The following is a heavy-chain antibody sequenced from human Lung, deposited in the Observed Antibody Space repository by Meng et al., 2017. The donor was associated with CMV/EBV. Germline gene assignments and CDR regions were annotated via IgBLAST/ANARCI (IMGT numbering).Heavy chain of an antibody. CDR2: IDWDDDK. V-gene: IGHV2-70*04. CDR3: ARIVSITGSYLSFDF. D-gene: IGHD1-26*01. CDR1: GFSLSNDGMR. J-gene: IGHJ4*02. Sequence: SGXXLVXPTQTLTLTCSFSGFSLSNDGMRVSWIRQSPGKAPEWLARIDWDDDKFYSTSLKTRLTISKDHSKNQVVLTMTNMEPLDTATYYCARIVSITGSYLSFDFXGQGXLVTVSS.